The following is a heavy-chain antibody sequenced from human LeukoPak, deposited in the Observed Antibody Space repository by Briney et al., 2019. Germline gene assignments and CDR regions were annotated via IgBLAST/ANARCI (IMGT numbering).Heavy chain of an antibody. Sequence: PGGSLRLSCSASGFTFSSYAMHWVRQAPGKGLEYVSAISSNGGSTYYADSVKGRFTISRDNSKNTLYFQMSSLRAEDTAVYYCAIYDYGLGGLDYWGQGTLVTVSS. CDR1: GFTFSSYA. J-gene: IGHJ4*02. V-gene: IGHV3-64D*06. D-gene: IGHD4-17*01. CDR3: AIYDYGLGGLDY. CDR2: ISSNGGST.